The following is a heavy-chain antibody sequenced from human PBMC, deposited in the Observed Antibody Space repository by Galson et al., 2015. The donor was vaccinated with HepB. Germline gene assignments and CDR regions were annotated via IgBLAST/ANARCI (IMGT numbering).Heavy chain of an antibody. CDR2: ISYDGSNK. J-gene: IGHJ4*01. D-gene: IGHD3-3*01. Sequence: SLRLSCAASGFAFSSYGMHWVRQAPGKGLEWVAVISYDGSNKYYADSVKGRFTISRDNSKNTLYLQMNSLRAEDTAVYYCAKDPAIFGLWYYFDYWGHGTLVTVSS. V-gene: IGHV3-30*18. CDR1: GFAFSSYG. CDR3: AKDPAIFGLWYYFDY.